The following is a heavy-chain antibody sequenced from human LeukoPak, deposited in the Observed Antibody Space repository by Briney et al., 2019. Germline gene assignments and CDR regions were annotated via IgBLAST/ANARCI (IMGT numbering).Heavy chain of an antibody. J-gene: IGHJ4*02. CDR1: GYSFISYW. Sequence: GESLNISCKGAGYSFISYWIGWVRQMPGKGLEWMGIIYPGDSDTRYSPSFQGQVTISADKSISTAYLQWSSLKASDTAMYYCARGYCSSTSCEDYWGQGTLVTVSS. CDR3: ARGYCSSTSCEDY. V-gene: IGHV5-51*01. CDR2: IYPGDSDT. D-gene: IGHD2-2*01.